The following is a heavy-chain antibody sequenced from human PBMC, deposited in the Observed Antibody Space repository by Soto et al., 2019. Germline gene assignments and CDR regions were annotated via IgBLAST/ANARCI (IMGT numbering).Heavy chain of an antibody. CDR3: ARGPAYINGWRTFDL. CDR1: DDSFRGAEYY. Sequence: SETLSLTCTVSDDSFRGAEYYWSWIRQPLGKGPEWIGYTYYNGGTKYNPALRSRVTMSEDTSKNQFSLRLSSVTAADTAVYFCARGPAYINGWRTFDLWGRGILVTVSS. CDR2: TYYNGGT. D-gene: IGHD6-19*01. J-gene: IGHJ4*02. V-gene: IGHV4-61*08.